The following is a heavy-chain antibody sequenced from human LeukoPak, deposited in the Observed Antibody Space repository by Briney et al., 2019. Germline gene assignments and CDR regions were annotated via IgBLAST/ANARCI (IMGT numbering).Heavy chain of an antibody. J-gene: IGHJ6*03. CDR1: GFTFNSYG. CDR3: ARVGPIVVVPAAIDYYYYYMDV. CDR2: IRYDGSDT. D-gene: IGHD2-2*01. V-gene: IGHV3-30*02. Sequence: GGSLRLSCAASGFTFNSYGMHWVRQAPGKGLEWVAFIRYDGSDTYYADSVKGRFTISRDNAKNSLYLQMNSLRAEDTAVYYCARVGPIVVVPAAIDYYYYYMDVWGKGTTVTVSS.